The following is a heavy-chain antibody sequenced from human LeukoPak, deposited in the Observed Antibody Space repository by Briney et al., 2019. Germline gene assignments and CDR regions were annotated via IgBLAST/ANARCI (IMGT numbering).Heavy chain of an antibody. CDR1: GGSISSGGYY. J-gene: IGHJ4*02. CDR2: IYYSGST. V-gene: IGHV4-31*03. CDR3: ARVSSNWDRTLFDY. D-gene: IGHD7-27*01. Sequence: PSQTLSLTCTVSGGSISSGGYYWSWIRQHPGKGLEWIGYIYYSGSTYYNPSLKSRVTISVDTSKNQFSLKLSSVTAADTAVYYCARVSSNWDRTLFDYWGQGTLVTVSS.